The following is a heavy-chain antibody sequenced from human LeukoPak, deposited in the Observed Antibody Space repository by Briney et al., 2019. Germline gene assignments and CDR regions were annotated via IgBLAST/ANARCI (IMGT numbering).Heavy chain of an antibody. J-gene: IGHJ4*02. CDR2: ISYSGST. Sequence: PSETLSLTCTVSGVSISSYYWSWIRQPPGKGLEWIGYISYSGSTNYNPSLKSRVTISVDTSKNQFSLHLSSVTAADTAVYYCARKDYFVYWGQGTLVTVSS. V-gene: IGHV4-59*01. CDR3: ARKDYFVY. CDR1: GVSISSYY.